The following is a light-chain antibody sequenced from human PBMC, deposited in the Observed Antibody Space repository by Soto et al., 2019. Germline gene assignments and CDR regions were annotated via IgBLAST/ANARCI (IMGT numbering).Light chain of an antibody. CDR2: DAS. CDR3: QQDDNLPPHT. Sequence: DIQMTQSPSSLSASVGDRVTITCQASQDISNYLNWYQQKPGKAPKLLIYDASNLETGVPSRFSGSRSATDFTFTITSLQPEDIATYYCQQDDNLPPHTFGQGTKLEIK. V-gene: IGKV1-33*01. J-gene: IGKJ2*01. CDR1: QDISNY.